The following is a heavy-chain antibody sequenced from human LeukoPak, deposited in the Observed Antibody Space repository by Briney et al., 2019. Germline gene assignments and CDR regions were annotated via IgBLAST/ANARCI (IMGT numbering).Heavy chain of an antibody. D-gene: IGHD3-16*02. J-gene: IGHJ4*02. CDR1: GFTFSSCT. CDR3: ARDLNYDYIWGSYRPDYFDC. V-gene: IGHV3-21*01. CDR2: ITSSSSYI. Sequence: GGSLRLSCAASGFTFSSCTMNWVRQAPGKGLEWVSSITSSSSYIYYADSVKGRFTISRDNAKNSLYLQMNSLRAEDTAVYFCARDLNYDYIWGSYRPDYFDCWGQGTLVTVSS.